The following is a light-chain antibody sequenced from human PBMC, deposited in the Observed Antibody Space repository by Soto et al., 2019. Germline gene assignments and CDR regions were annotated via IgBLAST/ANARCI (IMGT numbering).Light chain of an antibody. CDR3: QQSYNIPRAT. J-gene: IGKJ1*01. CDR1: QSISNR. CDR2: AAS. Sequence: DIQMTQSPSTLSASVGDRVASTCRASQSISNRLAWYQQKPGKAPKVLIYAASSLQSGVPPRFSGSGSGTDFTLTISSLQPEDFATYFCQQSYNIPRATFGQGTKVDIK. V-gene: IGKV1-39*01.